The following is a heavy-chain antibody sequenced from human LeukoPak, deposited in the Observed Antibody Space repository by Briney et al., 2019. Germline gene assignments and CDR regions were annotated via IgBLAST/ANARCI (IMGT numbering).Heavy chain of an antibody. D-gene: IGHD3-10*01. CDR1: GYTFTGYY. CDR2: INPNSGGT. Sequence: ASVKVSCKASGYTFTGYYMHWVGQAPGQRLEWMGWINPNSGGTNYAQKFQGWVTMTRETSISTAYMELSRLRSDDTAVYYCARYGFGELSSYGMDVWGKGNTVTVSS. V-gene: IGHV1-2*04. J-gene: IGHJ6*04. CDR3: ARYGFGELSSYGMDV.